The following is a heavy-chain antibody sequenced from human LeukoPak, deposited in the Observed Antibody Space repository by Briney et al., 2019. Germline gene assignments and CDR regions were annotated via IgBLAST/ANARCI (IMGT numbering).Heavy chain of an antibody. D-gene: IGHD3-10*01. J-gene: IGHJ4*02. CDR2: ISGSGGST. V-gene: IGHV3-23*01. Sequence: QTGGTLRLSCAASGFTFSSYGMSWVRQAPGKGLEWVSAISGSGGSTYYADSVKGRFTISRGNSKNTLYLQMNSLRAEDTAVYYCAKDRGIISDYWGQGTLVTVSS. CDR1: GFTFSSYG. CDR3: AKDRGIISDY.